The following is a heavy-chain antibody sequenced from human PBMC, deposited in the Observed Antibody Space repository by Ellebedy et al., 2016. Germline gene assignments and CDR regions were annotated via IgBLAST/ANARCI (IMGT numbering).Heavy chain of an antibody. CDR3: AFRGPDY. V-gene: IGHV3-21*01. D-gene: IGHD3-16*01. J-gene: IGHJ4*02. CDR2: ISSTSVNI. CDR1: GFPFSSYS. Sequence: GESLKISXAASGFPFSSYSMTWVRQAPGRGLQWVSSISSTSVNIFYADSVKGRFTISRDNAKHSLFLQMHSLTVEDTGIYYCAFRGPDYWGQGALVIVSS.